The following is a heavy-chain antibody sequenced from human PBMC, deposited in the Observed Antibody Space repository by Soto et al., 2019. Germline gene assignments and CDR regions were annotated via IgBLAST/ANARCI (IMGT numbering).Heavy chain of an antibody. Sequence: EVQLVESGGGLVQPGGSLKLSCAASGFTFSGSAMHWVRQASGKGLEWVGRIRSKANSYATAYAASVKGRFTISRDDSKNTEDLQMNRLKTEDTAVYYCTSPVVPAAKQESDGYWGQGTLVTVSS. CDR2: IRSKANSYAT. J-gene: IGHJ4*02. V-gene: IGHV3-73*02. CDR1: GFTFSGSA. D-gene: IGHD2-2*01. CDR3: TSPVVPAAKQESDGY.